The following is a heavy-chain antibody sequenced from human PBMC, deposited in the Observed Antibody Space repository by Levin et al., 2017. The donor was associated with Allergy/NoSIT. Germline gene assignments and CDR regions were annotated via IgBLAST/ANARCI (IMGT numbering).Heavy chain of an antibody. Sequence: PGGSLRLSCAASGFTFSSHAMHWVRQAPGKGLEWVAVVSYDGNNKYYTDSVKGRFTISRDNSRNTLFLEMNSLRVEDRAVYYCARDSSRGIAVVAAATGDLDYWGEGTLVTVSS. J-gene: IGHJ4*02. V-gene: IGHV3-30*03. CDR3: ARDSSRGIAVVAAATGDLDY. D-gene: IGHD2-15*01. CDR1: GFTFSSHA. CDR2: VSYDGNNK.